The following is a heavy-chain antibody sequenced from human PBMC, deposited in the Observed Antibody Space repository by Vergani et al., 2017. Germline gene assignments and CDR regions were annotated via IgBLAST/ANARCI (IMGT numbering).Heavy chain of an antibody. CDR2: TGVRDDNT. J-gene: IGHJ4*02. V-gene: IGHV3-23*04. CDR3: VKERSASPDY. Sequence: EVQLVESGGDLVQPGRSLRLSCQTSGFNFGEYGVSWVRQAPGSGLEWVSTTGVRDDNTYYADSVKGRFTIARDNSKNTLFLQMNSLKVEDTAIYFCVKERSASPDYWGPGTLVSVSS. CDR1: GFNFGEYG.